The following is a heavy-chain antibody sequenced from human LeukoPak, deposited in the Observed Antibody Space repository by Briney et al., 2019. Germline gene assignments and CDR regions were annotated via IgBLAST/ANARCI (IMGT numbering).Heavy chain of an antibody. CDR3: ARDRYYYDSSGYLTYYFDY. D-gene: IGHD3-22*01. J-gene: IGHJ4*02. CDR1: GVSISSGSYY. V-gene: IGHV4-61*02. Sequence: EPSETLSLTCTVSGVSISSGSYYWSWIRQPAGKGLEWIVRIYTSGSTNYNPSLKSRITISVDTSKNQFSLKLSSVTAADTAVYYCARDRYYYDSSGYLTYYFDYWGQGTLVTVSS. CDR2: IYTSGST.